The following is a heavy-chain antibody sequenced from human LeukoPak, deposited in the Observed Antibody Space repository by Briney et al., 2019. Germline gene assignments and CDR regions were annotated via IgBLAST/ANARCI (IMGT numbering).Heavy chain of an antibody. D-gene: IGHD3-9*01. CDR1: GYTFTSYG. V-gene: IGHV1-18*04. CDR3: ARAQEYYDILTGSDY. Sequence: DSVKVSCKASGYTFTSYGISWVRQTPGQGLEWMGWISAYNGNTNYAQKLQGRVTMTTDTSTSTAYMELRSLRSDDTAVYYCARAQEYYDILTGSDYWGQGTLVTVSS. J-gene: IGHJ4*02. CDR2: ISAYNGNT.